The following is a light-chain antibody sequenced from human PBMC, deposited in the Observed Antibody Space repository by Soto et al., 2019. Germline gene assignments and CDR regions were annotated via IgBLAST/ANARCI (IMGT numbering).Light chain of an antibody. Sequence: EIVMTQSPATLSVSPGARAPLSCRARQSVSSSYLAWYQQKPGQAPRLLIYGASGGATGIPARFSGSGSGTEFSLTITSLQSEDFALYYCQQYNNRPPWTFGQGTKVDIK. CDR2: GAS. V-gene: IGKV3D-15*01. CDR1: QSVSSSY. CDR3: QQYNNRPPWT. J-gene: IGKJ1*01.